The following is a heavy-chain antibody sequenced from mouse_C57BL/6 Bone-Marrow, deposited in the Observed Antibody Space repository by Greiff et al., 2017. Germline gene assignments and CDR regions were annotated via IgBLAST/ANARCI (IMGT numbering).Heavy chain of an antibody. CDR2: IYPGDGDT. Sequence: QVQLQQSGPELVKPGASVKISCKASGYAFSSSWMNWVKQRPGKGLEWIGRIYPGDGDTNYNGKFKGKATLTADKSSSTAYMQLSSLTSEDSAVYFCARSTMITSWFAYWGQGTLVTVSA. CDR3: ARSTMITSWFAY. J-gene: IGHJ3*01. CDR1: GYAFSSSW. D-gene: IGHD2-4*01. V-gene: IGHV1-82*01.